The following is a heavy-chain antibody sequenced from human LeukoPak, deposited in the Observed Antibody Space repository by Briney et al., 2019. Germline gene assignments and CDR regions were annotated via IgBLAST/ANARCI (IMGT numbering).Heavy chain of an antibody. V-gene: IGHV3-30-3*01. Sequence: GGSLRLSCAASGFTLSSYAMHWVRQAPGKGLEWVAVISYDGSNKYYADSVKGRFTISRDNSKNTLYLQMNSLRAEDTAVYYCARERVVVVAATHSYYYGMDVWGQGTTVTVSS. J-gene: IGHJ6*02. CDR1: GFTLSSYA. CDR3: ARERVVVVAATHSYYYGMDV. CDR2: ISYDGSNK. D-gene: IGHD2-15*01.